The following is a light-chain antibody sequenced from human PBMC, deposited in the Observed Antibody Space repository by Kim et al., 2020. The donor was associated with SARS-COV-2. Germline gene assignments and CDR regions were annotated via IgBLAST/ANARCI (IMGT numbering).Light chain of an antibody. Sequence: EIVLTQSPGTLSLSPGETATLSCRTSQSVSSTHLTWYQQRRGQVPRLLIYGASSRATGIPDRFSGSGSGTDFTLTISRLEPEDFAVYYCQQWKTFGQGTKVDIK. V-gene: IGKV3-20*01. J-gene: IGKJ1*01. CDR1: QSVSSTH. CDR2: GAS. CDR3: QQWKT.